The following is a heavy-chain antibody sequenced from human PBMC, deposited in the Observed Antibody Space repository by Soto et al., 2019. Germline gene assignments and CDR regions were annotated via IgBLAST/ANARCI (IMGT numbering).Heavy chain of an antibody. V-gene: IGHV3-74*01. J-gene: IGHJ4*02. CDR1: GFTFSSYW. D-gene: IGHD6-19*01. CDR3: VRAWAGY. CDR2: INSDGSAI. Sequence: PGGSLRLSCAASGFTFSSYWMHWIRRAPGKGLVWVSRINSDGSAINYADSVKGRFTVSRDNAKNTLYLQMNSLRADDTAVYYCVRAWAGYWGQGTLVTVSS.